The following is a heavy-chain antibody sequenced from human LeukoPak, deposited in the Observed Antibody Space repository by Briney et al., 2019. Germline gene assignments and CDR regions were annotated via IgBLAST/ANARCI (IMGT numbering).Heavy chain of an antibody. V-gene: IGHV3-7*01. CDR2: IKQDGSQE. CDR1: RFTLSTYW. Sequence: GGSLRLSCAASRFTLSTYWMSWVRQAPGKGLEWVAHIKQDGSQEYYVDSVKGRFTISRDSAKNSLYLQMNSLRAEDTAVYYCARGVPYDSWSGPHYSDYWGQGTLVTVST. D-gene: IGHD3-3*01. J-gene: IGHJ4*02. CDR3: ARGVPYDSWSGPHYSDY.